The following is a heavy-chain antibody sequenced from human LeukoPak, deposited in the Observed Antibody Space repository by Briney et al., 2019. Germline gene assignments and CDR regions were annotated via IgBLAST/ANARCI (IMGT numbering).Heavy chain of an antibody. J-gene: IGHJ4*02. CDR3: ARVPIRDGYRYYFDY. CDR2: IYYSGSA. V-gene: IGHV4-59*01. D-gene: IGHD5-24*01. CDR1: GGSISSYY. Sequence: SETLSLTCTVSGGSISSYYWSWIRQPPGKGLEWIGYIYYSGSASYNPSLKSRVTISVDTSKNQFSLKLSSVTAADTAVYYCARVPIRDGYRYYFDYWGQGTLVTVSS.